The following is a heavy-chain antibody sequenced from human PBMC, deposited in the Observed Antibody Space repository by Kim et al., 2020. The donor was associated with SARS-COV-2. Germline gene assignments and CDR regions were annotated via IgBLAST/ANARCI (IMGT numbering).Heavy chain of an antibody. D-gene: IGHD6-19*01. J-gene: IGHJ4*02. CDR2: INVKTGNP. V-gene: IGHV7-4-1*02. CDR3: AGGGSGWYA. CDR1: GYSFSNYG. Sequence: ASVKVSCKASGYSFSNYGMNWVRQAPGQGPEWMGWINVKTGNPTYAQGFAGRFVFSLDTSASTAYLQISRLEAEDTAVYYCAGGGSGWYAWGQGTLVTVSS.